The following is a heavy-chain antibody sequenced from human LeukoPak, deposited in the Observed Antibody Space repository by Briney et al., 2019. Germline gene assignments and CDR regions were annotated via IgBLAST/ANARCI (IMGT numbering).Heavy chain of an antibody. CDR3: ARGGGGYCSSTSCYSMAY. CDR1: GGTFSSYA. D-gene: IGHD2-2*02. CDR2: MNPNSGNT. Sequence: GASVKVSCKASGGTFSSYAISWVRQAPGQGLEWMGWMNPNSGNTGYAQKFQGRVTITRNTSISTAYMELSSLRSEDTAVYYCARGGGGYCSSTSCYSMAYWGQGTLVTVSS. J-gene: IGHJ4*02. V-gene: IGHV1-8*03.